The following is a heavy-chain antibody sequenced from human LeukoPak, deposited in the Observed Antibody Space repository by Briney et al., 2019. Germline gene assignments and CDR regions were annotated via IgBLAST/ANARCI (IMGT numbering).Heavy chain of an antibody. CDR3: ASGYCSSTSCSNDY. CDR1: GYTFTSYG. CDR2: ISAYNGNT. V-gene: IGHV1-18*01. Sequence: EASVKVSCKASGYTFTSYGISWVRQAPGQGLEWMGWISAYNGNTNYAQKLQGRVTMTTDTSTSTAYMELRSLRSDDTAVYYCASGYCSSTSCSNDYWGQGTLVTVSS. D-gene: IGHD2-2*03. J-gene: IGHJ4*02.